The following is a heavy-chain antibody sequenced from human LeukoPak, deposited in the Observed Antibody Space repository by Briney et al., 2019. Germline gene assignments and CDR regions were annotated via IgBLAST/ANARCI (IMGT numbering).Heavy chain of an antibody. D-gene: IGHD6-13*01. CDR3: ARDAAAGPFDY. CDR1: GFTFSSYA. Sequence: GGSLRLSCAASGFTFSSYAMHWVRQAPGKGLEWVAVISYDGSNKYYADSVKGRFTISRDNSKNTLYLQMNSLRAGDTAVYYCARDAAAGPFDYWGQGTLVTVSS. CDR2: ISYDGSNK. J-gene: IGHJ4*02. V-gene: IGHV3-30-3*01.